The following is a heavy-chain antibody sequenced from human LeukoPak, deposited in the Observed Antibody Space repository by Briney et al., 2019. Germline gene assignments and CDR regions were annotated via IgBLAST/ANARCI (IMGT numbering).Heavy chain of an antibody. V-gene: IGHV3-9*03. CDR1: GFTFDDYA. Sequence: GGSLRLSCAASGFTFDDYAMHWVRQAPGKGLEWVSGISWNSGSIGYADSVKGRFTISRDNAKNSLYLQMNSLRAEDMALYYCAKSRVGATTDNYFDYWGQGTLVTVSS. CDR2: ISWNSGSI. CDR3: AKSRVGATTDNYFDY. J-gene: IGHJ4*02. D-gene: IGHD1-26*01.